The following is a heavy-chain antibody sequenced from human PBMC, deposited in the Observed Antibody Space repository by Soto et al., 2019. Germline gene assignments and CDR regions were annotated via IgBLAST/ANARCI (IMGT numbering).Heavy chain of an antibody. Sequence: SETLSLTCSVSGGSISSYYWSWTRQPPGKGLEWIGYIYYSGSTNYNPSLKSRVTISVDTSKNQFSLKLSSVTAADTAVYYCARRYGGNFDYWGQGTLVTVSS. J-gene: IGHJ4*02. D-gene: IGHD3-16*01. CDR3: ARRYGGNFDY. V-gene: IGHV4-59*01. CDR2: IYYSGST. CDR1: GGSISSYY.